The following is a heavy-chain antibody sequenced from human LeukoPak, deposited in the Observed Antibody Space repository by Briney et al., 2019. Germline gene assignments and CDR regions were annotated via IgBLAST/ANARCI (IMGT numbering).Heavy chain of an antibody. V-gene: IGHV6-1*01. D-gene: IGHD2-2*01. CDR1: GDSVSSNSVT. J-gene: IGHJ5*02. Sequence: KTSQTLSLTCAISGDSVSSNSVTWDWIRQSPSRGLEWLGRTYYRSTWYNDYAVSVRGRITVNPDTSKNQFSLLLNSVTPEDTAVYYCARRLTQYDCFDPWGQGILVTVSS. CDR3: ARRLTQYDCFDP. CDR2: TYYRSTWYN.